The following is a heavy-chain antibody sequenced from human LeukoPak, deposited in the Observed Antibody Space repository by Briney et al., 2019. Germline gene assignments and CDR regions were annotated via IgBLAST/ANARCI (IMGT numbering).Heavy chain of an antibody. CDR2: ISSSGSTI. D-gene: IGHD3-3*01. Sequence: GGSLRLSCAASGFTFSDYYMSWIRQAPGKGLEWVSYISSSGSTIYYADSVKGRFTISRDDAKNSLYLQMNSLRAEDTAVYYCARDRLRIFGVVTYMFDYWGQGTLVTVSS. CDR1: GFTFSDYY. V-gene: IGHV3-11*01. CDR3: ARDRLRIFGVVTYMFDY. J-gene: IGHJ4*02.